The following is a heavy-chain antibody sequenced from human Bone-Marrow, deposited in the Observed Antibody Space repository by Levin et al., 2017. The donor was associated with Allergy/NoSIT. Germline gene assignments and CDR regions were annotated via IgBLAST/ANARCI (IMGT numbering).Heavy chain of an antibody. D-gene: IGHD3-3*01. CDR2: INPSNGDT. J-gene: IGHJ4*02. CDR1: GYSFTGYF. V-gene: IGHV1-2*02. CDR3: AREFDDFWSGYFY. Sequence: GGSLRLSCKPSGYSFTGYFIHWLRQAPGQGLQWVGWINPSNGDTRYAQKFQGRVSMTRDTSISTAYMELTRLTFDDTAVYYCAREFDDFWSGYFYWGQGALVTVSS.